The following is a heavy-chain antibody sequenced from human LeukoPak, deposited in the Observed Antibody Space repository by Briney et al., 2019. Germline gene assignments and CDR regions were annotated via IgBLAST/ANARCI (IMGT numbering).Heavy chain of an antibody. V-gene: IGHV3-23*01. Sequence: PGGSLRLSCAASGFTFSRCAMNWVRQAPGQGLEWISIILGSGGPRYYADSVKGRFTISRDNSKNTLYLQMDSLRAEDTAVYFCAKDRISISGDNSYDAFDTWGQGTVVAVSS. D-gene: IGHD5-18*01. CDR1: GFTFSRCA. CDR2: ILGSGGPR. J-gene: IGHJ3*02. CDR3: AKDRISISGDNSYDAFDT.